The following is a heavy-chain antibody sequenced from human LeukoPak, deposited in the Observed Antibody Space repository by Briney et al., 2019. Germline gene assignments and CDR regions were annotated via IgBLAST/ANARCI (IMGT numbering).Heavy chain of an antibody. V-gene: IGHV3-30*02. CDR1: GFTFSSYW. Sequence: GGSLRLSCAASGFTFSSYWMHWVRQAPGKGLEWVCFIRFDATNKYYADSVKGRFTISRDNSKNTLYLQMNSLRAEDTAIYYCAKEDNYDGSGYYLEYFQHWGQGTLVTVSS. J-gene: IGHJ1*01. CDR2: IRFDATNK. CDR3: AKEDNYDGSGYYLEYFQH. D-gene: IGHD3-22*01.